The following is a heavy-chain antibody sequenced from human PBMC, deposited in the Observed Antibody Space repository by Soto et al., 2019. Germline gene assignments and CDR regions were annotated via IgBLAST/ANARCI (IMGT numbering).Heavy chain of an antibody. CDR3: AKALGGYGNYYYYGMDV. V-gene: IGHV3-30*18. Sequence: QVQLVESGGGVVQPGRSLRLSCAASGFTFSSYGMHWVRQAPGKGLEWVAVISYDGSNKYYADSVKGRFTISRDNSKNTLYLQMNSLGAEDTAGYYCAKALGGYGNYYYYGMDVWGQGTTVTVSS. J-gene: IGHJ6*02. CDR1: GFTFSSYG. D-gene: IGHD5-18*01. CDR2: ISYDGSNK.